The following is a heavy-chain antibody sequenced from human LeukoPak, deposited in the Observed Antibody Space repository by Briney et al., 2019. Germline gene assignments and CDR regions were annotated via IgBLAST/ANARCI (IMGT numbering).Heavy chain of an antibody. Sequence: GGSLRLSCAASGFTFSDAWASWVRQAPGKGLEWIGRIKSETNGGTIDYAAPVNGRFTLSRDDSKHTLDLQMNSLKTEDTGVYYCSAGTGRSDFDYWGQGTLVIVSS. CDR3: SAGTGRSDFDY. J-gene: IGHJ4*02. CDR1: GFTFSDAW. D-gene: IGHD1-1*01. V-gene: IGHV3-15*01. CDR2: IKSETNGGTI.